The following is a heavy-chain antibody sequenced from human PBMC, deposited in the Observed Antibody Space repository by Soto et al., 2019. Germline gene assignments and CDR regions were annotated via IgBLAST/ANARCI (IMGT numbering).Heavy chain of an antibody. CDR2: IYSGGST. D-gene: IGHD3-22*01. Sequence: EVQLVESGGGLVQPGGSLRLSCSASGFTVSIKYMSWVRQAPGKGLEWVSVIYSGGSTYYADSVKGRFTISRHNSKNTLYLQMNSLRAEDTAVYYCARMGYYGSSGYQPYWGQGTLVTVSS. CDR1: GFTVSIKY. J-gene: IGHJ4*02. V-gene: IGHV3-53*04. CDR3: ARMGYYGSSGYQPY.